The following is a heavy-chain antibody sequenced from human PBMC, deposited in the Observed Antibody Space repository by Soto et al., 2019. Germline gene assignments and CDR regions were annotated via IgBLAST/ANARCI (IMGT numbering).Heavy chain of an antibody. CDR1: GFTVSSNY. J-gene: IGHJ6*02. V-gene: IGHV3-66*01. CDR2: IYSGGST. Sequence: PGGSLRLSCAASGFTVSSNYMSWVRQAPGKGLEWVSVIYSGGSTYYADSVKGRSTISRDNSKNTLYLQMNSLRAEDTAVYYCARDLEVPWAGPYYYGMDVWGQGTTVTVSS. D-gene: IGHD3-10*01. CDR3: ARDLEVPWAGPYYYGMDV.